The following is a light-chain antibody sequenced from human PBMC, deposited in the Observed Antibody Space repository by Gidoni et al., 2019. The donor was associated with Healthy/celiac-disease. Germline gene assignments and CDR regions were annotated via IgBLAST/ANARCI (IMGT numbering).Light chain of an antibody. CDR2: KAS. CDR3: QQYNSYSWT. J-gene: IGKJ1*01. CDR1: QSISSW. V-gene: IGKV1-5*03. Sequence: IQMTQSPSTLSASVGDRVTITCRASQSISSWLAWYQQKPGKAPKLLIYKASSLESGVPSRFSGSGSGTEFTLTISSLQPDDFATYYCQQYNSYSWTFGQGTKVKSN.